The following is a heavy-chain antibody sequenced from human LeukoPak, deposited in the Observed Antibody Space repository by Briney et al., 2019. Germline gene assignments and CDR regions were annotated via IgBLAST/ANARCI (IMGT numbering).Heavy chain of an antibody. Sequence: SETLSLTFTVTGGSIISSSYYWDWLRQPTGKGLEWIATMYYSGSTYYNPSLKSRVTISVGTSKNQFSLKLSSVTAADTAVYYCANYYGMGTYYKYLNQWRQGTLVTVSS. CDR3: ANYYGMGTYYKYLNQ. J-gene: IGHJ1*01. D-gene: IGHD3-10*01. CDR1: GGSIISSSYY. CDR2: MYYSGST. V-gene: IGHV4-39*01.